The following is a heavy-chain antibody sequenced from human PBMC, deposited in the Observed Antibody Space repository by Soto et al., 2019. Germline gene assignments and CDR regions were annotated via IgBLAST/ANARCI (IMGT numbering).Heavy chain of an antibody. J-gene: IGHJ4*02. CDR1: GGSISSYY. CDR3: ARAGQVPADPDY. Sequence: SETLSLTCTVSGGSISSYYWSWIRQPPGKGLEWIGYIYYSGSTNYNPSLKSRVTISVDTSKNQFSLKLSSVTAADTAVYYCARAGQVPADPDYWGQGTLVTVSS. CDR2: IYYSGST. V-gene: IGHV4-59*01. D-gene: IGHD2-2*01.